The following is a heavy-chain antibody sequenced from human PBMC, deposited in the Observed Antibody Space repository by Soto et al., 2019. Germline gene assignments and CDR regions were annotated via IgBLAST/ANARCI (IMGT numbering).Heavy chain of an antibody. CDR2: INHSGST. J-gene: IGHJ6*02. CDR3: ARDEMARTLWGGQTLLGYYYYGMDV. D-gene: IGHD3-3*01. V-gene: IGHV4-34*01. CDR1: VGSFSGYY. Sequence: ESLSLACAVYVGSFSGYYWSWIRQPPGKGLEWIGEINHSGSTNYNPSLKSRVTISVDTSKNQFSLKLSSVTAADTAVYYCARDEMARTLWGGQTLLGYYYYGMDVWGQGTTVTVSS.